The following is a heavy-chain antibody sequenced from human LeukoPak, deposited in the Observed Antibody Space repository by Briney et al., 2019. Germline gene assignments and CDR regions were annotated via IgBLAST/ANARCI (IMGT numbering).Heavy chain of an antibody. CDR1: GGTFSSYA. V-gene: IGHV1-69*05. J-gene: IGHJ4*02. D-gene: IGHD3-22*01. CDR3: AREPLTMIKIRPFDY. Sequence: SVKVSCKASGGTFSSYAISWVRQAPGQGLEWMGRIIPIFGTANYAQKFQGRVTITTDESMSTAYMELSSLRSEDTAVYYCAREPLTMIKIRPFDYWGQGTLVTVSS. CDR2: IIPIFGTA.